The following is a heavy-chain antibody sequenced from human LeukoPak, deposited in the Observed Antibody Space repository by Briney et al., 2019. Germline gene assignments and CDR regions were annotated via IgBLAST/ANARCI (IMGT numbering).Heavy chain of an antibody. J-gene: IGHJ4*02. V-gene: IGHV3-30-3*01. CDR2: ISYDGSNK. CDR1: GFTFSSYA. CDR3: ARTRLNDY. Sequence: PGGSLRLSCAASGFTFSSYAMHWVRQAPGKGLEWVAVISYDGSNKYYADSVKGRFTISRDNSKNTLYLQMNSLRDEDTAVYYCARTRLNDYWGQGTLVTVSS.